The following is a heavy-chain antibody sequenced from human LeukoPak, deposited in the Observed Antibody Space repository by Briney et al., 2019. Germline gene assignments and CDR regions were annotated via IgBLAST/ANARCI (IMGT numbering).Heavy chain of an antibody. CDR3: AELGITMIGGV. CDR1: EFTFSSCW. Sequence: GGSLRLSCAASEFTFSSCWMSWVRQAPGKGLEWVASIKQDGSEKYYVDSVKGRVTISRDNAKNSLYLQMNSLRAEDTAVYYCAELGITMIGGVWGKGTTVTISS. V-gene: IGHV3-7*01. CDR2: IKQDGSEK. J-gene: IGHJ6*04. D-gene: IGHD3-10*02.